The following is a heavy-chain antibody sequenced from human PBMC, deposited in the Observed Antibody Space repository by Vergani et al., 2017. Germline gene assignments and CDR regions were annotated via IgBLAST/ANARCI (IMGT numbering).Heavy chain of an antibody. Sequence: QVLLVQSGAEVKYPGASVKVSCKASGYTFTSFGISWVRQAPGQGLEWMGWISAYNGKTNYAQNFQGRVTMTTDISTSTAYMEVRSLRSDDTAVFYCVRDLGDDTSMIFFDFWGQGSLVTVSS. V-gene: IGHV1-18*04. CDR1: GYTFTSFG. CDR3: VRDLGDDTSMIFFDF. D-gene: IGHD3/OR15-3a*01. CDR2: ISAYNGKT. J-gene: IGHJ4*02.